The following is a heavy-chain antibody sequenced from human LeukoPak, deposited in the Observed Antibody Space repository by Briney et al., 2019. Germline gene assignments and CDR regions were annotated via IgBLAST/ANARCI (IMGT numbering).Heavy chain of an antibody. CDR3: VRKVPHGGNPFDY. J-gene: IGHJ4*02. Sequence: GGSLRLSCAASGFSFSSYAMSWVRQAPGKGLEWVSAISGSGGSTYYADSVKGRFTISRDNSKNTLYLQMNSLRAEDTAVYYCVRKVPHGGNPFDYWGQGTLVTVSS. V-gene: IGHV3-23*01. D-gene: IGHD4-23*01. CDR2: ISGSGGST. CDR1: GFSFSSYA.